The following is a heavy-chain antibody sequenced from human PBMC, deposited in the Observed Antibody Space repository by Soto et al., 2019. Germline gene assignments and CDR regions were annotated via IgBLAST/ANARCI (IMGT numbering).Heavy chain of an antibody. D-gene: IGHD3-10*01. Sequence: SETLSLTCAVCGGSFSGYYWSWIRQPPGKGLEWIGEINHSGSTNYNPSLKSRVTISVDTSKNQFSLKLSSATAADTAVYYCARGPRGYGSGSSSGSYFDYWGQGTLVTVSS. CDR1: GGSFSGYY. J-gene: IGHJ4*02. CDR2: INHSGST. V-gene: IGHV4-34*01. CDR3: ARGPRGYGSGSSSGSYFDY.